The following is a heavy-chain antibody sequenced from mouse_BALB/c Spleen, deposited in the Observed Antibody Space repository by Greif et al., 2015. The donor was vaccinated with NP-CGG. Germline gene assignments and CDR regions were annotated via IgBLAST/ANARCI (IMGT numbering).Heavy chain of an antibody. CDR3: ARSGSSYFDY. CDR1: GYTFTSYW. J-gene: IGHJ2*01. D-gene: IGHD1-1*01. V-gene: IGHV1-7*01. CDR2: INPSTGYT. Sequence: VQLHQSGAELAKPGASVKMSCKASGYTFTSYWMHWVKQRPGQGLEWIGYINPSTGYTEYNQKFKDKATLTADKSSSTAYMQLSSLTSEDSAVYYCARSGSSYFDYWGQGTALTVSS.